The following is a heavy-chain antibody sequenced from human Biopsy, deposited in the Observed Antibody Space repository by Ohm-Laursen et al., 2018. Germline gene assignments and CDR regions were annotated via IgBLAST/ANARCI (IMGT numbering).Heavy chain of an antibody. CDR1: GYTFTGYY. J-gene: IGHJ4*02. V-gene: IGHV1-2*02. CDR3: ARDPRYGYGSYFDY. CDR2: INPNSGVA. Sequence: SVKVSCKASGYTFTGYYMHWVRQAPGQGLEWMGWINPNSGVANYAQRFQGRVTMTRDTSISTAYMELSRLRSDDTAVYYCARDPRYGYGSYFDYWGQGTLVAVSS. D-gene: IGHD3-10*01.